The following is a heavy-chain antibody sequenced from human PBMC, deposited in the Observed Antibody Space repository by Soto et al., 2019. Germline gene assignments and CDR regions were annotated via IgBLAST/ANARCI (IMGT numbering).Heavy chain of an antibody. CDR1: GFTFSSYA. V-gene: IGHV3-23*01. D-gene: IGHD1-1*01. J-gene: IGHJ6*03. CDR2: ISGSGGST. Sequence: GGSLRLSCAASGFTFSSYAMSWVRQAPGKGLEWVSAISGSGGSTYYADSVKGRFTISRDNSKNTLYLQMNSLRAEDTAVYYCAKAWNPSSSNPWYYYYYMDVWGKGTTVTVSS. CDR3: AKAWNPSSSNPWYYYYYMDV.